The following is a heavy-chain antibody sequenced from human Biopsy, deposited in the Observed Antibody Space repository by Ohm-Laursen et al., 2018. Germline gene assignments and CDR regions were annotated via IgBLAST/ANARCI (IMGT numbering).Heavy chain of an antibody. D-gene: IGHD5-24*01. CDR2: ISPSGATT. V-gene: IGHV1-46*01. Sequence: ASVKVSCKVSGNTFATYHIHWVRQAPGQGLEWMGVISPSGATTSFSQKFQGRITMTGDTSTGTVYMDLNSLGSEDTAVYYCARAGVGSDGTDSYYYGMDVWGPGTTVTVSS. CDR3: ARAGVGSDGTDSYYYGMDV. CDR1: GNTFATYH. J-gene: IGHJ6*02.